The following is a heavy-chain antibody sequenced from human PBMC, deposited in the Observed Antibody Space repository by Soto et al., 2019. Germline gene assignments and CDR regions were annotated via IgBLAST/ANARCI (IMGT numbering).Heavy chain of an antibody. CDR2: VYQSGTT. CDR1: GASISTSSDF. J-gene: IGHJ4*02. D-gene: IGHD2-2*01. V-gene: IGHV4-39*01. CDR3: ARQPESTSYFDY. Sequence: QLQLQESGPGLVRSSETLSLTCSVSGASISTSSDFWGWIRQAPGKGLEWIGNVYQSGTTRLNPSLTIRVSIFVDRSKNQFSLELNSATAADRAVYDCARQPESTSYFDYWGQGILVTVSS.